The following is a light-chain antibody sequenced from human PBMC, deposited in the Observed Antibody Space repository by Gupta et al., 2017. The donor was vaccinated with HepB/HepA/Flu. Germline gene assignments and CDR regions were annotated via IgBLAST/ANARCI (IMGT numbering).Light chain of an antibody. CDR1: SSDVGGYNY. J-gene: IGLJ1*01. CDR3: CSDAGTYTYV. CDR2: NVN. V-gene: IGLV2-11*01. Sequence: QSALTQPRSVSGSPRQSVTISCTGTSSDVGGYNYVSWYQQHPGKAPKLIIYNVNKRPSGFPDRFSGSKSGDRASLTISGLQAEDEADYYCCSDAGTYTYVFGTGTRVTVL.